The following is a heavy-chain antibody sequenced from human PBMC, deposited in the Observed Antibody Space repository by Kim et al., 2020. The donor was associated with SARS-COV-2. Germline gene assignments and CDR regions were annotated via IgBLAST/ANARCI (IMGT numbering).Heavy chain of an antibody. Sequence: GGSLRLSCAASGFTFSSYEMNWVRQAPGKGLEWVSYISSSGSTIYYADSVKGRFTISRDNAKNSLYLQMNSLRAEDTAFYYCARDRDSGSYTTGVYFYYGMDVWGQGTTVTVSS. J-gene: IGHJ6*02. D-gene: IGHD1-26*01. CDR1: GFTFSSYE. CDR2: ISSSGSTI. V-gene: IGHV3-48*03. CDR3: ARDRDSGSYTTGVYFYYGMDV.